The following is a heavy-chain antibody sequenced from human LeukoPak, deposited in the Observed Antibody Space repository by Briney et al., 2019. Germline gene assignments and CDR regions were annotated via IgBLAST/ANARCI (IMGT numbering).Heavy chain of an antibody. J-gene: IGHJ4*02. D-gene: IGHD6-13*01. Sequence: GSLRLSCAASGFTFSSYEMNWVREAPGKGLEWVSYISSSGSTIYYADSAKGRFTISRDNAKNSLYLQMNSLRAEDTAVYYCARALDSGRALDWGQGTLVTVSS. CDR2: ISSSGSTI. CDR3: ARALDSGRALD. CDR1: GFTFSSYE. V-gene: IGHV3-48*03.